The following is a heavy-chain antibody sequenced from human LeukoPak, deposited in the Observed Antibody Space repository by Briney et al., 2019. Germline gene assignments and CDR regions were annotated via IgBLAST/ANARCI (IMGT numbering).Heavy chain of an antibody. CDR1: GFTFSSYG. Sequence: GGSLRLSCAASGFTFSSYGMHWVRQAPGKGLEWVAVIWYDGSNKYYADSVKGRFTISRDNPKDTLYLQMNSLRAEDTAVYYCAKGSSQYFDYWGQGTLVTVSS. V-gene: IGHV3-33*06. CDR3: AKGSSQYFDY. CDR2: IWYDGSNK. J-gene: IGHJ4*02.